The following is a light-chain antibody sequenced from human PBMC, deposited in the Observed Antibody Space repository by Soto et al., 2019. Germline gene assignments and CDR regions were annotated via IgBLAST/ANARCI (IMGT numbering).Light chain of an antibody. CDR1: ESFSRW. CDR2: KAS. J-gene: IGKJ1*01. V-gene: IGKV1-5*03. CDR3: QHYQGFSRT. Sequence: DIQMTQSPTTLSASVGDRVTITCRANESFSRWLAWYQQKPGKAPKLLIYKASRLQSGVPSRFSGSGSGTQFTLTISSLQPDHLATYYCQHYQGFSRTFGRGTKVDIK.